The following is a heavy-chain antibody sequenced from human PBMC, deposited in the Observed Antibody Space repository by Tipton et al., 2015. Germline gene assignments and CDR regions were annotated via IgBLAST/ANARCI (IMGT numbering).Heavy chain of an antibody. CDR3: ARARGRHGGLFDS. V-gene: IGHV4-61*01. D-gene: IGHD4-23*01. CDR2: IDYSGTK. J-gene: IGHJ4*02. CDR1: GGSVSSGSAYH. Sequence: PGLVKPSETLSLTCTVSGGSVSSGSAYHWSWIRQPPGKGLEWIGNIDYSGTKNYNPSLKSRVTISLDTSKNQFSLKMSSVTASDTAVYYCARARGRHGGLFDSWGQGILVTVSS.